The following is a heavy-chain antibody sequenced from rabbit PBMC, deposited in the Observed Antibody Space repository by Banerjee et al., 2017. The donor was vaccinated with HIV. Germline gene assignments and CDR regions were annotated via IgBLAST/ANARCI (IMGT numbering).Heavy chain of an antibody. V-gene: IGHV1S45*01. Sequence: QQQLEESGGGLVQPEGSLTLTCTASGFSFSNKYVMCWVRQAPGKGLEWIACVGIGSGTTYYASWAKGRFTITKTSSTTVTLQMTSLTAADTATYFCARGGVASTGYTYAFDPWGQGTLVTVS. CDR2: VGIGSGTT. CDR3: ARGGVASTGYTYAFDP. D-gene: IGHD1-1*01. CDR1: GFSFSNKYV. J-gene: IGHJ2*01.